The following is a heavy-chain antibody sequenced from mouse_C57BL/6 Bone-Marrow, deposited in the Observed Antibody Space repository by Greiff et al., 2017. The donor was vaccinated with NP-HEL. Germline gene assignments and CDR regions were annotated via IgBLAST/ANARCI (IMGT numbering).Heavy chain of an antibody. Sequence: QVTLKVCGPGILQPSQTLSLTCSFSGFSLSTFGMGVGWIRQPSGKGLEWLAHIWWDDDKYYNPALKSRLTISKDTSKNQVFLKIANVDTADTATYYCARIDYYGSSYEWAYYAMDYWGQGTSVTVSS. CDR3: ARIDYYGSSYEWAYYAMDY. D-gene: IGHD1-1*01. CDR2: IWWDDDK. V-gene: IGHV8-8*01. CDR1: GFSLSTFGMG. J-gene: IGHJ4*01.